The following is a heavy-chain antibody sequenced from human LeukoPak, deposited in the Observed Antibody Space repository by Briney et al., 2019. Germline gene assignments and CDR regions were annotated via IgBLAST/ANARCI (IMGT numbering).Heavy chain of an antibody. CDR3: ASFRRITIFGVVIERGPVDY. Sequence: PSETLSLTCAVYGGSFSGYYWSWIRQPPGKGLEWIGEINHSGSTNYNPSLKSRVTISVDTSKNQFSLKLSSVTAADTAVYYCASFRRITIFGVVIERGPVDYWGQGTLVTVSS. CDR1: GGSFSGYY. D-gene: IGHD3-3*01. V-gene: IGHV4-34*01. CDR2: INHSGST. J-gene: IGHJ4*02.